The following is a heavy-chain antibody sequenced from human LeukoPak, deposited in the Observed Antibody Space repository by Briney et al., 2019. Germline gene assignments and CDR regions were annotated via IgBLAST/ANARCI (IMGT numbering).Heavy chain of an antibody. J-gene: IGHJ4*02. CDR3: AKEGGSSSLDY. CDR2: ISYDGSNK. V-gene: IGHV3-30*04. CDR1: GFTFSSYA. D-gene: IGHD6-6*01. Sequence: GRSLRLSCAASGFTFSSYAMHWVRQAPGKGLEWVAVISYDGSNKYYADSVKGRFTISRDNSKNTLYLQMNSLRAEDTAVYYCAKEGGSSSLDYWGQGTLVTVSS.